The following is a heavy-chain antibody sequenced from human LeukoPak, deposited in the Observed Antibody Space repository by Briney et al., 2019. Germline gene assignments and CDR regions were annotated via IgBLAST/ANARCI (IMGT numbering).Heavy chain of an antibody. J-gene: IGHJ4*02. CDR3: ARKGLGGDLFDY. CDR2: IYHSGST. CDR1: GGSISSGGYS. Sequence: SQTLSLTCAVPGGSISSGGYSWSWIRQPPGKGLEWIGYIYHSGSTYYNPSLKSRGTISVDRSKNQFSLKLSSVTAADTAVYYCARKGLGGDLFDYWGQGTLVTVSS. D-gene: IGHD4-17*01. V-gene: IGHV4-30-2*01.